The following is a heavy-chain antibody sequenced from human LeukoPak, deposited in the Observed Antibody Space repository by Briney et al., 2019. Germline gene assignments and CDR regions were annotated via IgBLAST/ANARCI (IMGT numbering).Heavy chain of an antibody. J-gene: IGHJ4*02. Sequence: GASVKVSCKASGYTFTSYDISWVRQATGQGLEWMGWMNPNSGNAGYAQRFQGRVTMTRNNSISTAYMELTSLRSEDTAVYYCGRPLQRRSWTQRALDYWGQGTLVTVSS. CDR3: GRPLQRRSWTQRALDY. CDR2: MNPNSGNA. V-gene: IGHV1-8*01. D-gene: IGHD3-10*01. CDR1: GYTFTSYD.